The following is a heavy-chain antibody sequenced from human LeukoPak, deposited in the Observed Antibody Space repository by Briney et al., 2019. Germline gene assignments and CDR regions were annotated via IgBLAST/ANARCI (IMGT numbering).Heavy chain of an antibody. CDR3: ASSGWYRGAFDI. CDR2: INSDGSST. J-gene: IGHJ3*02. CDR1: GFTFRSFW. Sequence: PGGSLRLSCVASGFTFRSFWMHWVRQAPGKGLLWVSRINSDGSSTSYADSVKGRFTISRDNAKNTLNLQMNSLRAEDTAVYYCASSGWYRGAFDIWGHGTMVTVSS. V-gene: IGHV3-74*01. D-gene: IGHD6-19*01.